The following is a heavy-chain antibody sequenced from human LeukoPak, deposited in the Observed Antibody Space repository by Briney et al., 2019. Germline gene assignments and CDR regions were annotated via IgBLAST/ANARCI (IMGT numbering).Heavy chain of an antibody. CDR3: TASARPKTYYYYGMDV. D-gene: IGHD6-6*01. Sequence: GGSLRLSCTASGFTFGDYAMSWVRQAPGKGLEWVGFIRSKAYGGSTEYVASVKGRFTSSRENSKSIAYLQMNSLKTEDTAVYYCTASARPKTYYYYGMDVWGQGTTVTVSS. CDR1: GFTFGDYA. V-gene: IGHV3-49*04. CDR2: IRSKAYGGST. J-gene: IGHJ6*02.